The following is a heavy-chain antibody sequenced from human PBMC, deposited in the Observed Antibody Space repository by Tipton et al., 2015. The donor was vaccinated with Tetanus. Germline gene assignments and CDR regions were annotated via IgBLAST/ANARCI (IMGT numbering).Heavy chain of an antibody. V-gene: IGHV5-51*01. CDR2: ILPDDSDT. CDR3: ARMYSTSSPFDH. J-gene: IGHJ4*02. Sequence: QLVQSGADVKKPGESLKISCKASGYSFTSHWIGWVRQMPGKGLEWMGMILPDDSDTRYSPSFQGHVTFSVDKSTSTVYLQWSSLKASDPAMYFCARMYSTSSPFDHWGQGTLVAVSS. CDR1: GYSFTSHW. D-gene: IGHD6-6*01.